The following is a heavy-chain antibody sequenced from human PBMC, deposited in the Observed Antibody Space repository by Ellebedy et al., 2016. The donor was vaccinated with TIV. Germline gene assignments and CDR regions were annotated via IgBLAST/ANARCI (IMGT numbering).Heavy chain of an antibody. CDR3: ARDPVGVGPAFDV. J-gene: IGHJ3*01. Sequence: GESLKISCAASGFIISGDWMSWVRQAPGKGLEWVSSITESGGNTYYADSVKGRFTISRDNSKDTLYLQMNSLRAEETAIYYCARDPVGVGPAFDVWGQGTMVTVSS. V-gene: IGHV3-23*01. D-gene: IGHD4-23*01. CDR2: ITESGGNT. CDR1: GFIISGDW.